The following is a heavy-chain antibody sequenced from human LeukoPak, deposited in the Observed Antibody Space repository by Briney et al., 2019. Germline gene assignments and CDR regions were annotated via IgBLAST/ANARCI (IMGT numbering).Heavy chain of an antibody. Sequence: SVKVSCKASGGTFSSYAISWVRQAPGQGLEWMGRIIPIFGIANYAQKFQGRVTITADKSTSTAYMELSSLRSEDTAVYYCAGVSGGTFDYWGQGTLVTVSS. CDR3: AGVSGGTFDY. D-gene: IGHD4-23*01. V-gene: IGHV1-69*04. CDR2: IIPIFGIA. J-gene: IGHJ4*02. CDR1: GGTFSSYA.